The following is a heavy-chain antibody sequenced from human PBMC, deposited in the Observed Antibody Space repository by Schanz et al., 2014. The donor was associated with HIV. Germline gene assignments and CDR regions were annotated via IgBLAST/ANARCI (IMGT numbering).Heavy chain of an antibody. J-gene: IGHJ4*02. D-gene: IGHD3-10*01. CDR2: INPSSGGT. CDR1: GYTFTDYF. Sequence: QVQLVQSGAEVKKPGASVKVSCKASGYTFTDYFVHWGRQAPGQGLEWMGWINPSSGGTNYAQKFQGRVTMTRDTSISTAYMELRRLRSDDTAVYYCARDQNVISMVRGVMGGVDYWGQGTLVTVSS. CDR3: ARDQNVISMVRGVMGGVDY. V-gene: IGHV1-2*02.